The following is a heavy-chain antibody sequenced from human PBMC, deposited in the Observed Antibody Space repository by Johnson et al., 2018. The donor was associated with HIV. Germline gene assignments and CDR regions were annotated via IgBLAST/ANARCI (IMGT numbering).Heavy chain of an antibody. CDR3: ARVPSFLGRGLDAFDI. Sequence: VQLVESGGGLVQPGGSLRLSCAASGFTVSSNYMSWVRQAPGKGLEWVSIIYSGGSTYYADSVQGIFTISSDNSKNSLYLQMNSLRAEDTALYYCARVPSFLGRGLDAFDIWGQGTMVTVSS. V-gene: IGHV3-66*01. J-gene: IGHJ3*02. CDR2: IYSGGST. D-gene: IGHD2/OR15-2a*01. CDR1: GFTVSSNY.